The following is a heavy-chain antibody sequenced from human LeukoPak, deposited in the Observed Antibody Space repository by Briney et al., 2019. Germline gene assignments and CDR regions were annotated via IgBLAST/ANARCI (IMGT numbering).Heavy chain of an antibody. J-gene: IGHJ4*02. V-gene: IGHV3-33*01. CDR1: GFTFSSYG. CDR3: ARGYGSGYLFDY. Sequence: PGGSLILYCEASGFTFSSYGVPWVRHAPGTGLDWVAVIWYDGSNKYYADSVKGRFTISRDNSKNALYLQMNSLRAEDTAVYYCARGYGSGYLFDYWGQGTLVTVSS. CDR2: IWYDGSNK. D-gene: IGHD3-22*01.